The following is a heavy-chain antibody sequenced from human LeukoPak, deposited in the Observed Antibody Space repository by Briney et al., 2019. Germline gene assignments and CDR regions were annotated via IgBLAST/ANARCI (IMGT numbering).Heavy chain of an antibody. CDR2: ISGSGGST. CDR1: GFTFSSYG. CDR3: AKDRQWLVNYMDV. D-gene: IGHD6-19*01. V-gene: IGHV3-23*01. J-gene: IGHJ6*03. Sequence: GGSLRLSCAASGFTFSSYGMSWVRQAPGKGLEWVSAISGSGGSTYYADSVKGRFTISRDNSKNTLYLQMNSLRAEDTAVYYCAKDRQWLVNYMDVWGKGTTVTISS.